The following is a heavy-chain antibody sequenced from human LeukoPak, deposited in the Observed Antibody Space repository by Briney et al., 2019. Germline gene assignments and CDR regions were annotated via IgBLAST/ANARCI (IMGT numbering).Heavy chain of an antibody. CDR3: ARSFNWFDP. J-gene: IGHJ5*02. Sequence: PSETLSLTCAVYGGSFSGYYWSWIRQPPGKGLEWIGSIHYDGNTYYKPSLRSRVTISVDTSKNQFSLKLSSVTAADTAVYYCARSFNWFDPWGQGTLVTVSS. CDR2: IHYDGNT. D-gene: IGHD3-16*01. CDR1: GGSFSGYY. V-gene: IGHV4-34*01.